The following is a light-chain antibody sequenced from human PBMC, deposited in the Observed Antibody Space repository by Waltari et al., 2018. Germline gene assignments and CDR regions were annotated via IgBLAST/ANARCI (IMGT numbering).Light chain of an antibody. CDR3: CSYAGSYTSL. CDR2: DVS. J-gene: IGLJ2*01. V-gene: IGLV2-11*01. CDR1: SSYVGAYNH. Sequence: QSPLTQPRPVSGSPGQSVTISCTGTSSYVGAYNHVPWYQQHPGKAPKLMIYDVSKRPSGVPDRFSGSKSGNTASLTISGLQAEDEADYYCCSYAGSYTSLFGGGTKLTVL.